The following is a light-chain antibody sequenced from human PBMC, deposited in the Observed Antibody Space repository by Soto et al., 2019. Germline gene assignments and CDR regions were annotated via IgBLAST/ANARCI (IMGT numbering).Light chain of an antibody. CDR1: QSVSRD. CDR3: QHRHN. CDR2: DAS. V-gene: IGKV3-11*01. Sequence: DIVLTQSPATLSLSPGERATLSCRASQSVSRDFAWYQQKPGQAPRLFIYDASNRATGIPAKFSGSGSATDXTLTINSLQPEDFAVYYCQHRHNFGPGTKVDFK. J-gene: IGKJ3*01.